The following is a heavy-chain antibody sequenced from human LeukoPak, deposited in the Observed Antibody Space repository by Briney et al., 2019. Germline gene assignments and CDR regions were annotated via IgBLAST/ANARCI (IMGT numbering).Heavy chain of an antibody. CDR3: ARDRISINALDM. J-gene: IGHJ3*02. V-gene: IGHV4-59*11. Sequence: SETLSLTCTVSGASISGHYLTWLRQPPGKGLEWIGYISHIGSTNYNPSLKSRVTISVDTSKNQFSLKLTSVTAADTAVYHCARDRISINALDMWGQGTMVTVSS. D-gene: IGHD1-14*01. CDR2: ISHIGST. CDR1: GASISGHY.